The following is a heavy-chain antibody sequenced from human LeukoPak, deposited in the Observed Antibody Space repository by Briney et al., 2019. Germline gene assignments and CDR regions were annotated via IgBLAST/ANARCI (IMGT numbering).Heavy chain of an antibody. J-gene: IGHJ5*02. CDR2: IYYSGST. D-gene: IGHD1-1*01. CDR3: ARVGQASTIWFDP. V-gene: IGHV4-59*01. Sequence: SETLSLTCTVSGGSISSYYWSWIRQPPGKGLEWIGYIYYSGSTNYNPSLKSRVTISVDTSKNQFSLKLSSVTAADTAVYYCARVGQASTIWFDPWGQGTLVTVSS. CDR1: GGSISSYY.